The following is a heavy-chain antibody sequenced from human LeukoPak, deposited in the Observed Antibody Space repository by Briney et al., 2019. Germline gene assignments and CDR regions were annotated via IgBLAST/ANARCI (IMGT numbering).Heavy chain of an antibody. V-gene: IGHV1-69*04. CDR2: IIPILGIA. D-gene: IGHD3-10*01. CDR1: GGTFGSYT. Sequence: VASVKVSCKASGGTFGSYTISWVRQTPGQGLEWMGRIIPILGIANYAQKFQGRVTITADESTSTAYMELSSLRSEDTAVYYCARDRLTYYYGSGSDYWGQGTLVTVSS. J-gene: IGHJ4*02. CDR3: ARDRLTYYYGSGSDY.